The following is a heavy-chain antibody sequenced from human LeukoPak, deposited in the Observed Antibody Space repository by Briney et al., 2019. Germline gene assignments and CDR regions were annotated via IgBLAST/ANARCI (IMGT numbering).Heavy chain of an antibody. J-gene: IGHJ4*02. Sequence: ASVKVSCKASGYTFTSYAMHWVRQAPGQRLEWMGWINAGNGNTKYSQKFQGRVTITRDTSASTAYMELSSLRSEDTAVYYCARPFRYFDWGIIDYWGQGTLVTVSS. D-gene: IGHD3-9*01. CDR3: ARPFRYFDWGIIDY. V-gene: IGHV1-3*01. CDR1: GYTFTSYA. CDR2: INAGNGNT.